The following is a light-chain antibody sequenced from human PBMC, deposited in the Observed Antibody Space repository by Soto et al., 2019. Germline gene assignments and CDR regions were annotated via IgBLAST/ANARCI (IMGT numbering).Light chain of an antibody. CDR2: DVT. V-gene: IGLV2-14*03. J-gene: IGLJ1*01. CDR3: NSYTTRSTYV. CDR1: SSDVGTYNR. Sequence: QSVLTQPDSVSGSPGQSITISCAGTSSDVGTYNRVSWYQQHPGKAPKLMIYDVTNRPSGVSDRFSGSKSGNTASLTISGLQADDEADYYCNSYTTRSTYVFGTGTKLTVL.